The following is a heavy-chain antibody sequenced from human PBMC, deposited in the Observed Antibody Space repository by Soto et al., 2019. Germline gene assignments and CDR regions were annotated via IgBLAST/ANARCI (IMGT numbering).Heavy chain of an antibody. Sequence: SETLSLTCAVYGVSFSGYYWSWIRQPPGKGLEWIGEINHSGSTNYNPSLKSRVTISVDTSKNQFSLKLSSVTAADTAVYYCARGKGQLWPHYWGQGTLVTVSS. D-gene: IGHD5-18*01. CDR3: ARGKGQLWPHY. CDR1: GVSFSGYY. J-gene: IGHJ4*02. CDR2: INHSGST. V-gene: IGHV4-34*01.